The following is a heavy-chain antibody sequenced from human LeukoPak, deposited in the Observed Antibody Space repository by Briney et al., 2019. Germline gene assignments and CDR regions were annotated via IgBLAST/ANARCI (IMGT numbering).Heavy chain of an antibody. J-gene: IGHJ5*02. CDR2: IYYSGST. V-gene: IGHV4-39*01. D-gene: IGHD3-10*01. CDR3: ASRYGSGSYYIGGWFDP. CDR1: GGSISSSSYY. Sequence: PSETLSLTCTVSGGSISSSSYYWGWIRQPPGKGLEWIGSIYYSGSTYYNPSLKSRVTISVDTSKNQFSLKLSSVTAADTAVYYCASRYGSGSYYIGGWFDPWGQGTLVTVSS.